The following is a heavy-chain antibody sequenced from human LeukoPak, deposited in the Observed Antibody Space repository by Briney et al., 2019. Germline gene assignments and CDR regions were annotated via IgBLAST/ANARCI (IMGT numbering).Heavy chain of an antibody. CDR1: GGSISSYY. V-gene: IGHV4-4*07. CDR3: ARGRYFDY. CDR2: IYNTGST. Sequence: SETLSLTCTISGGSISSYYWNWIRQPAGKGLEWIGRIYNTGSTKYNPSLESRVTMSVDTSKNQFSLKLSSVTAADTAVYYCARGRYFDYWGQGTLVTVSS. J-gene: IGHJ4*02.